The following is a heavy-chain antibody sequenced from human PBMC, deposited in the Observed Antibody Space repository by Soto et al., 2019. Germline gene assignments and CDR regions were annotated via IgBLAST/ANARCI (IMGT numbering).Heavy chain of an antibody. J-gene: IGHJ6*02. V-gene: IGHV3-48*01. Sequence: EVQLVESGGGLVQPGGSLRLSCAASGFTFSSYSMNWVRQAPGKGREWVSYISSSSSTIYYADSVKGRFTISRDNAKNSRYLQLNSLRAEDTAVYYCARDYVGAYCSSTSCYSDYYYGMDVWGQGTTVTVSS. CDR1: GFTFSSYS. CDR3: ARDYVGAYCSSTSCYSDYYYGMDV. CDR2: ISSSSSTI. D-gene: IGHD2-2*01.